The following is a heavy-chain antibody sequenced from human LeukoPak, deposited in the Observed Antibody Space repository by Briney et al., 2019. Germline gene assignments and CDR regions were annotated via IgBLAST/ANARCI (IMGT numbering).Heavy chain of an antibody. Sequence: GGSLRLSCEASGFTFSSYAMSWVRQAPGKGLEWVSAISGSGENTYYADSVKGRFTISRDNSKNTLYLQVNSLRAEDTALYYCAKDSKGYSSGWSGPDYWGQGTLVTVSS. CDR3: AKDSKGYSSGWSGPDY. J-gene: IGHJ4*02. CDR1: GFTFSSYA. V-gene: IGHV3-23*01. CDR2: ISGSGENT. D-gene: IGHD6-19*01.